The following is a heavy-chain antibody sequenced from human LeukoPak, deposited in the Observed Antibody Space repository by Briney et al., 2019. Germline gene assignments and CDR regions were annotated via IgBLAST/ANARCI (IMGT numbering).Heavy chain of an antibody. Sequence: GGSLRLSCAASGFTFSSYSMNWVRQAPGKGLEWVSSISSSSSYIYYAGSVKGRFTISRDNAKNSLYLQMNSLRAEDTAVYYCARRLKQIVVVPAAIEDYYYYGMDVWGKGTTVTVSS. CDR2: ISSSSSYI. CDR1: GFTFSSYS. J-gene: IGHJ6*04. D-gene: IGHD2-2*01. V-gene: IGHV3-21*01. CDR3: ARRLKQIVVVPAAIEDYYYYGMDV.